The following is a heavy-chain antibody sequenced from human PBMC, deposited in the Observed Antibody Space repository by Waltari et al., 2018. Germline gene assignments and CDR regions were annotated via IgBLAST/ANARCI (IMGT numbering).Heavy chain of an antibody. CDR1: GFTFSSYS. D-gene: IGHD3-16*01. CDR3: ARDPNRRYYDYIWGSTEGYFDY. Sequence: EVQLVESGGGLVKPGGSLRLSCAASGFTFSSYSMNWVRQAPGKGLEWVSSISSSSSYIYYADSVKGRFTISRDNAKNSLYLQMNSLRAEDTAVYYCARDPNRRYYDYIWGSTEGYFDYWGQGTLVTVSS. CDR2: ISSSSSYI. V-gene: IGHV3-21*01. J-gene: IGHJ4*02.